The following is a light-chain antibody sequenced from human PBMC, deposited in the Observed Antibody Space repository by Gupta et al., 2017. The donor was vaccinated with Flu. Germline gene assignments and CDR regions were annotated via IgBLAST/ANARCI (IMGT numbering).Light chain of an antibody. CDR1: SSDVGHYNY. CDR3: ASDTTTSTWV. J-gene: IGLJ3*02. CDR2: KVT. Sequence: SALPQPASVSGSPGQSLTISCTGTSSDVGHYNYVSCYQQHPGKDHKLMLYKVTKRPSGVSNRFSGSKSGNTASLTISGRQAEDEADYFSASDTTTSTWVFGGWTKLTVL. V-gene: IGLV2-14*01.